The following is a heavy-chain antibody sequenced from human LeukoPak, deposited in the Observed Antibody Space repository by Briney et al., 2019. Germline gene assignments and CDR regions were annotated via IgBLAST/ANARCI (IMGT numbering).Heavy chain of an antibody. V-gene: IGHV4-4*02. CDR1: GGSILTTNW. Sequence: PSGTLSLTCAVSGGSILTTNWWSWVRQPPGKGLEWIGEVHLSGASNYNPSLKSRVNMSIDKSKNQLSLELTSVTAAETPIYYCTRESGAFSPFGFWGQGTLVTVSS. J-gene: IGHJ4*02. D-gene: IGHD1-26*01. CDR3: TRESGAFSPFGF. CDR2: VHLSGAS.